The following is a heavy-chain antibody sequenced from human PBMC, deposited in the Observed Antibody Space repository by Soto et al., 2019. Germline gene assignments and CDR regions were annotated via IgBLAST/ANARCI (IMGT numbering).Heavy chain of an antibody. CDR2: ISGSGGST. Sequence: EVQLLESGGGLVQPGGSLRLSCAASGFTFSSYAMSWVRQAPGKGLEWVSAISGSGGSTYYADSVKGRFTISRDNSKNTLYLQMNSLRAEDTAVYYCANPPTPRLDDYGDYPAWFDPWGQGTLVTVSS. J-gene: IGHJ5*02. D-gene: IGHD4-17*01. CDR3: ANPPTPRLDDYGDYPAWFDP. CDR1: GFTFSSYA. V-gene: IGHV3-23*01.